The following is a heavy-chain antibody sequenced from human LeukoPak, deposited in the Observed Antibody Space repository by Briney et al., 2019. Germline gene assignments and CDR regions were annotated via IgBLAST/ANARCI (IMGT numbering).Heavy chain of an antibody. J-gene: IGHJ6*03. CDR2: ISYDGSNK. CDR3: ATNTYCSSTSCYRPPPFYMDV. Sequence: GGSLRLSCAASGFTFSSYAMHWVRQAPGKGLEWVAVISYDGSNKYYADSVKGRFTISRDNSKNTLYLQMNSLRAEDTAVYYCATNTYCSSTSCYRPPPFYMDVWGKGTTVTVSS. D-gene: IGHD2-2*01. CDR1: GFTFSSYA. V-gene: IGHV3-30-3*01.